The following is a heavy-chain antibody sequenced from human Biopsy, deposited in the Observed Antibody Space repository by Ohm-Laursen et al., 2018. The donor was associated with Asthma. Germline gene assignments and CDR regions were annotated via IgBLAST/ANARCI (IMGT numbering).Heavy chain of an antibody. CDR1: PGSFSGFF. J-gene: IGHJ4*02. CDR3: ARDSYSSGLYDDFES. V-gene: IGHV4-34*01. D-gene: IGHD6-19*01. CDR2: TNERGVT. Sequence: SETLSLTCDVYPGSFSGFFWTWIRLSPGKGLGGIGETNERGVTNNNPSIKSGVIISIDTYWNRVSLKLTSVTAADTAVYYCARDSYSSGLYDDFESWGQGTLVTVSS.